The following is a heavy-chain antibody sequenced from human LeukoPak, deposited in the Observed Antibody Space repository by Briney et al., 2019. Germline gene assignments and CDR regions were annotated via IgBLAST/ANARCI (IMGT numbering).Heavy chain of an antibody. J-gene: IGHJ5*02. D-gene: IGHD6-13*01. Sequence: PGGSLRLSCAASGFTFSSYAMSWVRQAPGKGLEWVSAISGSGGSTYYADSVKGRFTISRDNSKNTLYLQMNSLRAEDTAVYYCAKDRLVYSSSWYASWFDPWGQGTLVTVSS. V-gene: IGHV3-23*01. CDR2: ISGSGGST. CDR1: GFTFSSYA. CDR3: AKDRLVYSSSWYASWFDP.